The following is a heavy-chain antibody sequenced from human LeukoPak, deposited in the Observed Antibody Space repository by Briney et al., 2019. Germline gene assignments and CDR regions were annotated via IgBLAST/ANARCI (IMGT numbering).Heavy chain of an antibody. V-gene: IGHV3-30*18. CDR3: AKDRSTTWACDY. D-gene: IGHD6-13*01. CDR2: ISYDANVN. CDR1: GFTFSSDA. J-gene: IGHJ4*02. Sequence: PPGRSLRLSCAASGFTFSSDAMHWVRQAPGKGLEWVAFISYDANVNRYADSVKGRFTISRDNSKNTVYLQMSSLRPEDTAVYHCAKDRSTTWACDYWGQGTLVTVSS.